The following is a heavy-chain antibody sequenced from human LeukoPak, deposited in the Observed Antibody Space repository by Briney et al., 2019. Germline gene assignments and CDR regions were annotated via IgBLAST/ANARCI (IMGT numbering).Heavy chain of an antibody. CDR1: GDTFNIHA. J-gene: IGHJ6*02. CDR3: ATASDPASGGPYYHGMDV. CDR2: IIPILTII. D-gene: IGHD3-16*01. V-gene: IGHV1-69*04. Sequence: GASVKVSCKASGDTFNIHAFSWVRQAPGHGLEWMGRIIPILTIIDYAQGFQGRVTITAGRSTGTASMELSSLRSEDTAVYYCATASDPASGGPYYHGMDVWGQGTTVTVSS.